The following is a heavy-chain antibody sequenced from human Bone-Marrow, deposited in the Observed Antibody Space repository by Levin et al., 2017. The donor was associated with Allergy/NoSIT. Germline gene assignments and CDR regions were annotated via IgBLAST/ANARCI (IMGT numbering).Heavy chain of an antibody. CDR2: ISSTGTTT. J-gene: IGHJ6*02. CDR1: GLSFARYS. V-gene: IGHV3-48*02. CDR3: ARENHGNSSLWYYNGMDV. D-gene: IGHD2-21*01. Sequence: AGGSLRLSCAASGLSFARYSMNWVRQAPGKGLEWIAYISSTGTTTYYAESVKGRLTISRDNAKKSLFLEMNSLRDEDTAVYFWARENHGNSSLWYYNGMDVWGQGTMVTVSS.